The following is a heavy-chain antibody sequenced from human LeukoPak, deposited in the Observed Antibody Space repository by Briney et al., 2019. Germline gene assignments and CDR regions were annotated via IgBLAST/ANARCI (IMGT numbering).Heavy chain of an antibody. V-gene: IGHV1-69*13. Sequence: SVKVSCKASGGTFSSYAISWVRQAPGQGLEWMGGIIPIFGTANYAQKLQGRVTITSDESTSTAYMELSSLRSEDTAVYYCARAVFGIDDFWSGYYTDYYYYYMDVWGKGTTVTVSS. CDR2: IIPIFGTA. CDR3: ARAVFGIDDFWSGYYTDYYYYYMDV. CDR1: GGTFSSYA. D-gene: IGHD3-3*01. J-gene: IGHJ6*03.